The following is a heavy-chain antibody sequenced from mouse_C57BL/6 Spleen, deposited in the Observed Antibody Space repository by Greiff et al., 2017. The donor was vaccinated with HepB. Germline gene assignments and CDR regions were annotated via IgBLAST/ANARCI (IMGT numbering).Heavy chain of an antibody. J-gene: IGHJ1*03. CDR3: ARGGDGSSYWYIDV. D-gene: IGHD1-1*01. CDR2: IWRGGST. V-gene: IGHV2-5*01. CDR1: GFSLTSYG. Sequence: VQLQQSGPGLVQPSQSLSITCTVSGFSLTSYGVHWVRQSPGQGLEWLGVIWRGGSTDYNAAFMSRMSMIKDNSKSQVFFKMNSLQADDTAIYYCARGGDGSSYWYIDVWGTGTTVTVSS.